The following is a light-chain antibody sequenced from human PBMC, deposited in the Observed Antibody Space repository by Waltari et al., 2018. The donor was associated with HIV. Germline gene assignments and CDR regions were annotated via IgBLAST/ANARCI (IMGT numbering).Light chain of an antibody. V-gene: IGLV2-8*01. CDR2: EVS. CDR1: SSDIGLYNF. J-gene: IGLJ2*01. CDR3: FSYAGNNYLL. Sequence: QSALTQPPSASGSPGQSVTISCPGTSSDIGLYNFVSWYQHHPGQAPKLMISEVSRRPSGVPYVFSGTKSGNTASLTVSGLQAEDEAAYYCFSYAGNNYLLFGGGTKLTVL.